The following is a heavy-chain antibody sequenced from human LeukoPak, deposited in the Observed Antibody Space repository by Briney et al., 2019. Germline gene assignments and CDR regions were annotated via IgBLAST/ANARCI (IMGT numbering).Heavy chain of an antibody. CDR1: GFTFSTYP. V-gene: IGHV3-23*01. CDR3: AKDRGYCSGGSCYVDYFDY. J-gene: IGHJ4*02. Sequence: SGGSLRLSCAASGFTFSTYPMSWVRQAPGKGLEWVSAISGSGGSTYYADSVKGRFTISRDNSKNTLYLQMNSLRAEDTAVYYCAKDRGYCSGGSCYVDYFDYWGQGTLVTVSS. D-gene: IGHD2-15*01. CDR2: ISGSGGST.